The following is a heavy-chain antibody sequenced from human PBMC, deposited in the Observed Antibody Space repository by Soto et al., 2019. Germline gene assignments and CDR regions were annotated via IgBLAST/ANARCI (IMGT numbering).Heavy chain of an antibody. J-gene: IGHJ6*02. Sequence: GESLKISCKGSGYSFTSYWIGWVRQMPGKGLEWMGIIYPGDSDTRYSPSFQGQVTISADKSISTAYLQWSSLKASDTAMYYCATFHSSCYPNQPYYYYVMDFRGQRTTVTGSS. D-gene: IGHD2-15*01. CDR2: IYPGDSDT. V-gene: IGHV5-51*01. CDR3: ATFHSSCYPNQPYYYYVMDF. CDR1: GYSFTSYW.